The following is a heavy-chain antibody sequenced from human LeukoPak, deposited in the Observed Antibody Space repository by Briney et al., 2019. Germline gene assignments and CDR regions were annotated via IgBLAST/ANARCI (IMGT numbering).Heavy chain of an antibody. CDR3: ARAAGPFGYGNFDY. CDR1: GYTFTSYG. D-gene: IGHD5-12*01. V-gene: IGHV1-18*01. Sequence: ASVKVSCKASGYTFTSYGISWVRQAPGQGLERMGWISAYNGNTNYAQKLQGRVTMTTDTSTSTAYMELRSLRSDDTAVYYCARAAGPFGYGNFDYWGQGTLVTVSS. CDR2: ISAYNGNT. J-gene: IGHJ4*02.